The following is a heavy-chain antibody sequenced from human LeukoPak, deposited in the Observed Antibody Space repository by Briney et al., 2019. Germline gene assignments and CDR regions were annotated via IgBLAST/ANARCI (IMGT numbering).Heavy chain of an antibody. Sequence: ASVKVSCKASGGTFNSYAISWVRQAPGQGLEWMGGIIPIFGTANYAQKFQGRVTITTDESTSTAYMELSSLRSEDTAVYYCARGKGVVISGYYHYMDVWGKGTTVTVSS. J-gene: IGHJ6*03. D-gene: IGHD3-3*01. V-gene: IGHV1-69*05. CDR1: GGTFNSYA. CDR2: IIPIFGTA. CDR3: ARGKGVVISGYYHYMDV.